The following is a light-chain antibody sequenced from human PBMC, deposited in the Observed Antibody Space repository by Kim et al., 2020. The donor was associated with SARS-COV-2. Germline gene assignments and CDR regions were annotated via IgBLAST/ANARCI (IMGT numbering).Light chain of an antibody. CDR3: LLYYGGGWV. CDR2: NTS. J-gene: IGLJ3*02. V-gene: IGLV7-43*01. CDR1: TGAVTSGYY. Sequence: QTVVTQEPSLTVSPGGTVTLTRASSTGAVTSGYYPNWFQQKPGQAPRALIYNTSNKHSWTPARFSGSLLGGKAALTLSGVQPEDEAEYYCLLYYGGGWVFGGGTQLTVL.